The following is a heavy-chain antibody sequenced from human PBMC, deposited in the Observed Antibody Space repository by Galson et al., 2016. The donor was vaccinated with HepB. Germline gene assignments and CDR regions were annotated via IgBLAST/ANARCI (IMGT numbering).Heavy chain of an antibody. J-gene: IGHJ5*02. CDR1: GFTVSSTY. CDR3: AKGWHP. V-gene: IGHV3-53*01. CDR2: IDSGGST. D-gene: IGHD5-24*01. Sequence: SLRLSCAISGFTVSSTYMSWVRQAPGKGLEWVPVIDSGGSTYYAESVKGRFTISSDSSKNTVYFHMNSLRAEDTAVDYCAKGWHPWGRGPLVTVSS.